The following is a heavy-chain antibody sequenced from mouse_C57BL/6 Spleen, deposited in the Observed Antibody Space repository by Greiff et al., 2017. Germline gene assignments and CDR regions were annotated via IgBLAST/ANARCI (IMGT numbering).Heavy chain of an antibody. J-gene: IGHJ3*01. CDR1: GYTFTSYW. V-gene: IGHV1-69*01. CDR2: IDPSDSYT. D-gene: IGHD1-1*01. CDR3: ASMYYYGSSWDY. Sequence: QVQLQQPGAELVMPGASVKLSCKASGYTFTSYWMHWVKQRPGQGLEWIGEIDPSDSYTNYNQKFKGKSTLTVDKSSSTAYMQLSSLTSEDSAVYYCASMYYYGSSWDYWGQGTLVTVSS.